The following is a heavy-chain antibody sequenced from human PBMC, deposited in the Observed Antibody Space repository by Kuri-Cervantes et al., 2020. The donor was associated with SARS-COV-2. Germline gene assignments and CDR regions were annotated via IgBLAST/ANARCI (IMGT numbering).Heavy chain of an antibody. CDR3: ARDMGGRRGDILTGYSYYYYYGMDV. J-gene: IGHJ6*02. Sequence: ASVKVSCKASGYTFTSYYMHWVRQAPGQGLEWMVIINPSGGSTSYAQKFQGRVTMTRDTSTSTVYMELSSLRSEDTAVYYCARDMGGRRGDILTGYSYYYYYGMDVWGQGTTVTVSS. CDR1: GYTFTSYY. V-gene: IGHV1-46*01. D-gene: IGHD3-9*01. CDR2: INPSGGST.